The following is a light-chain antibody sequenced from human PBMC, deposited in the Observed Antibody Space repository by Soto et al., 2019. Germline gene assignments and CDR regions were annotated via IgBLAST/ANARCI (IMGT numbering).Light chain of an antibody. J-gene: IGKJ1*01. Sequence: VLTQSPGAGAWSPGRGATRSGSASQRVSSYLAWYQQNPGQAPRLLIYHVSNRATGIPHRSSGSGPGPDSPPPTSGLEPEDFAVYSCQHRFSWPPPFGQGTKV. CDR3: QHRFSWPPP. V-gene: IGKV3-11*01. CDR2: HVS. CDR1: QRVSSY.